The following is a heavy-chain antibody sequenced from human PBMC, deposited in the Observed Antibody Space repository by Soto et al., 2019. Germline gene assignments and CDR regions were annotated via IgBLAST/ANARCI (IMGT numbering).Heavy chain of an antibody. V-gene: IGHV3-33*01. CDR2: IWYDGSNK. CDR1: GFTFSSYG. Sequence: QVQLVESGGGVVQPGRSLRLSCAASGFTFSSYGMHWVRQAPGKGLEWVAVIWYDGSNKYYADSVKGRFTISRDNSKNTLYLQMNSLRAEDTAVYYCARDYRFLEGSNGTDVWGQGTTVTVSS. D-gene: IGHD3-3*01. J-gene: IGHJ6*02. CDR3: ARDYRFLEGSNGTDV.